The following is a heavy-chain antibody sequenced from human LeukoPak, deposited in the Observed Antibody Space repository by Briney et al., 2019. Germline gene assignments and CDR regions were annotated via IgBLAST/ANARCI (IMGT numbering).Heavy chain of an antibody. CDR2: ISYSGTT. CDR1: GGSIRTYY. V-gene: IGHV4-59*08. D-gene: IGHD1-20*01. CDR3: ARLTDTPNYFDP. Sequence: SETLSLTCTVSGGSIRTYYWTWIRQPPGEGLEWIVYISYSGTTNYNPSLKSRVTISLDTSKNQCSLKLSSVTAADTAVYYCARLTDTPNYFDPWDQGTLVTVSS. J-gene: IGHJ4*02.